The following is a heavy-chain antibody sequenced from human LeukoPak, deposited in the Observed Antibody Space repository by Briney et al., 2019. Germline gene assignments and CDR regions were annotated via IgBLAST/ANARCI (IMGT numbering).Heavy chain of an antibody. D-gene: IGHD3-9*01. J-gene: IGHJ4*02. Sequence: PGGSLRLSCAASGFTFSSYAMHWVRQAPGKGLEWVAVISYDGSNKYYADSVKGRFTISRDNSKNTLYLQMGSLRAEDMAVYYCARARDYDILTGSYGLTDYWGQGTLVTVSS. CDR2: ISYDGSNK. CDR3: ARARDYDILTGSYGLTDY. CDR1: GFTFSSYA. V-gene: IGHV3-30*14.